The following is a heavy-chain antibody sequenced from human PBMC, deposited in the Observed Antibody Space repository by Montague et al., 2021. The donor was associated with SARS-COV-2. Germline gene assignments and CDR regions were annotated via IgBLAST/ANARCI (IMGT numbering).Heavy chain of an antibody. CDR3: VTWIRNQFDY. CDR2: IDYHDGFNK. CDR1: GFIFSDYA. D-gene: IGHD2-2*03. Sequence: SLRLSCAASGFIFSDYAMNLVRQAPGKGLEWVSTIDYHDGFNKHDAESVGGRFTISRDNSRNTVYLQMNSLTAADTAVYFCVTWIRNQFDYWGQGTPVTVSS. V-gene: IGHV3-23*05. J-gene: IGHJ4*02.